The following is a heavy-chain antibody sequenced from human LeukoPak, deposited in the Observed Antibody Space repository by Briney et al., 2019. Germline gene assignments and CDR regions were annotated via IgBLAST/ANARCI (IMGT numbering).Heavy chain of an antibody. D-gene: IGHD2-15*01. CDR2: ISSSSSYI. CDR1: GFTFSGYS. Sequence: GGSLRLSCAASGFTFSGYSMNWVRQAPGKGLEWVSSISSSSSYIYYADSVKGRFTISRDNAKNSLYLQMNSLRAEDTAVYYCARDPQYCSGGSCYSRYSFNYWGQGTLVTVSS. V-gene: IGHV3-21*01. J-gene: IGHJ4*02. CDR3: ARDPQYCSGGSCYSRYSFNY.